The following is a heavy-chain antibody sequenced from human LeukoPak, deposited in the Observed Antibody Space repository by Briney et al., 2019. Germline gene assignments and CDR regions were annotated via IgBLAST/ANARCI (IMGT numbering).Heavy chain of an antibody. CDR3: ARDVGITIFGVVIEPSNWFDP. V-gene: IGHV1-18*01. Sequence: GASVKVSCKASGYTFTSYGISWVRQAPGQGLEWMGWISAYNGNTNYAQKFQGRVTITTDESTSTAYMELSSLRSEDTAVYYCARDVGITIFGVVIEPSNWFDPWGQGTLVTVSS. J-gene: IGHJ5*02. CDR2: ISAYNGNT. CDR1: GYTFTSYG. D-gene: IGHD3-3*01.